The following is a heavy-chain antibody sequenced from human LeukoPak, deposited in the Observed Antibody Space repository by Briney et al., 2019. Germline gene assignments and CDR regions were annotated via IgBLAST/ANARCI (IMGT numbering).Heavy chain of an antibody. Sequence: PGGSLRLSCAASGLIFDDYGMSWVRQAPGKGLEWVAGINWDGGSTGYADSVKGRITVSRDNAKKSLYLQMNSLRAEGTAFYYCARVDYSKYVEYWGQGTLVTVSS. CDR2: INWDGGST. CDR3: ARVDYSKYVEY. V-gene: IGHV3-20*04. D-gene: IGHD4-11*01. J-gene: IGHJ4*02. CDR1: GLIFDDYG.